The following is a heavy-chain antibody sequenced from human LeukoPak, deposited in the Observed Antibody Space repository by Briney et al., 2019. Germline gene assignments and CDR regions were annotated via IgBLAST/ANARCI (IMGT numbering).Heavy chain of an antibody. J-gene: IGHJ4*02. CDR2: ISGSGGST. V-gene: IGHV3-23*01. D-gene: IGHD3-22*01. CDR1: GFTFSSYA. CDR3: AREYYYDSSGYYSWGYFDY. Sequence: GGSLRLSCAASGFTFSSYAMSWVRQAPGKGLEWVSAISGSGGSTYYADSVKGRFTISRDNAKNSLYLQMNSLRAEDTAVYYCAREYYYDSSGYYSWGYFDYWGQGTLVTVSS.